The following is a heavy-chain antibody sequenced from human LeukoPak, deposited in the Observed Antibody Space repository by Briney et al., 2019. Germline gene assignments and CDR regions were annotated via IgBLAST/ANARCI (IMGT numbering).Heavy chain of an antibody. CDR1: GFTFSSYG. J-gene: IGHJ5*02. CDR2: IWYDGRNK. D-gene: IGHD3-22*01. Sequence: PGGSLRLSCAASGFTFSSYGMHWVRQAPGKGLEWVAVIWYDGRNKYYADSVKGRFTISRDNSKNTLYLQMNSLRAEDTAVYYCARDWEDSSGYYYGGYNWFDPWGQGTLVTVSS. CDR3: ARDWEDSSGYYYGGYNWFDP. V-gene: IGHV3-33*01.